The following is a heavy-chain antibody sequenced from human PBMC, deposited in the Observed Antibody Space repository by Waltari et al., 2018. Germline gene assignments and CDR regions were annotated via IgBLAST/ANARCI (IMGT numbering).Heavy chain of an antibody. V-gene: IGHV4-34*01. J-gene: IGHJ6*03. D-gene: IGHD3-3*01. Sequence: QVQLQQWGAGLLKPSETLSLTCAVYGGSLSGYYWSWIRQPPGKGLEWIGEINHSASTISNPSLNSRVTISVDTSKNQCSRKLSSVTAADTAVYYCARAIGFWSGFPNYYYCYYMDVWDKGTTVTVSS. CDR3: ARAIGFWSGFPNYYYCYYMDV. CDR1: GGSLSGYY. CDR2: INHSAST.